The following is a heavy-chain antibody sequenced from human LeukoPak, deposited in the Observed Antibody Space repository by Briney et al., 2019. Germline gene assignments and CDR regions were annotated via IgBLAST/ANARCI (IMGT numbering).Heavy chain of an antibody. CDR2: ISYDGSNT. Sequence: QPGRSLRLSCAASGFTFSSYGMHWVCQAPGKGLEWVAVISYDGSNTYYADSVKGRFTISRDNSNNTLYLQMNSLRPEDTAVYYCAKGYGDYGSHDYWGQGTLVTVSS. V-gene: IGHV3-30*18. J-gene: IGHJ4*02. CDR3: AKGYGDYGSHDY. CDR1: GFTFSSYG. D-gene: IGHD4-17*01.